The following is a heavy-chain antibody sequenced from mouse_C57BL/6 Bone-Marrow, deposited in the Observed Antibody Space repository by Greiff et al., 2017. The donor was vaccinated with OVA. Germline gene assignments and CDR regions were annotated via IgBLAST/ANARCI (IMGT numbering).Heavy chain of an antibody. Sequence: EVNLVESGGGLVQSGRSLRLSCATSGFTFSDFYMEWVRQAPGKGLEWIAASRNKANDYTTEYSASVKGRFIVSRDTSQSIVYLQMNALRAEDTAIYYCARDNCDWYFDVWGTGTTVTVSS. CDR3: ARDNCDWYFDV. D-gene: IGHD4-1*01. CDR1: GFTFSDFY. V-gene: IGHV7-1*01. CDR2: SRNKANDYTT. J-gene: IGHJ1*03.